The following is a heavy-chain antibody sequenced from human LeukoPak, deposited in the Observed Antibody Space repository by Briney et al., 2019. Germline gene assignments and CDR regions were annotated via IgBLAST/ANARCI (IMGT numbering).Heavy chain of an antibody. CDR1: GFTFSSYA. V-gene: IGHV3-23*01. J-gene: IGHJ4*02. CDR3: AKDSTGVAATDY. CDR2: ISASGGNS. Sequence: GGSLRLSCAASGFTFSSYAMTWVRQAPGQGLEWVSAISASGGNSYYADSVKGRFTISRDNSKYTLYLQINSLRAEDTAVYYCAKDSTGVAATDYWGQGTLVTVSS. D-gene: IGHD6-19*01.